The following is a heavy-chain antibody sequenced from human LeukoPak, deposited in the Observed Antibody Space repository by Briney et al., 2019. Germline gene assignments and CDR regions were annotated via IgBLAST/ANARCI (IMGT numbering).Heavy chain of an antibody. CDR1: GFTFGDHA. Sequence: GGSLRLSCATSGFTFGDHAMSWVRQAPGKGLEWISFIRSKIHGGTTECAASVKGRFTISRDDSKSIAYLQINSLRIEDTAVYYCTRDSTGLDAFDIWGQGIMVTVSS. J-gene: IGHJ3*02. V-gene: IGHV3-49*04. CDR2: IRSKIHGGTT. CDR3: TRDSTGLDAFDI. D-gene: IGHD6-19*01.